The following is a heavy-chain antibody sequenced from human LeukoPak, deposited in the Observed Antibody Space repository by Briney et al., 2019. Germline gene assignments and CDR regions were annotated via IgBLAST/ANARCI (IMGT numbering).Heavy chain of an antibody. Sequence: PGGSLRLSCAASGFTFSSYAMSWVRQAPGKGLEWVSAVSGSGGSTYYADSVKGRFTISRDNSKSTLYLQMSNLRVEDTAVYYCAKPPSGWGSSFGYWGQGTLVTVSS. J-gene: IGHJ4*02. CDR2: VSGSGGST. V-gene: IGHV3-23*01. CDR1: GFTFSSYA. D-gene: IGHD3-10*01. CDR3: AKPPSGWGSSFGY.